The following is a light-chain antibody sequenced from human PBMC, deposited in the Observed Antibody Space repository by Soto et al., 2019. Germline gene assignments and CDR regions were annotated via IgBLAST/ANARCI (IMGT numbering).Light chain of an antibody. Sequence: QSALTQPPSASGSPGQSVTISCTGTSSDVGGYNYVSWYHQHPGKAPKLMIYDVTKRPSGVPDRFSGSKSGNTASLTVSGRQAEDEADYYCSSYAGSKNVFGTGTKLTVL. CDR1: SSDVGGYNY. J-gene: IGLJ1*01. V-gene: IGLV2-8*01. CDR3: SSYAGSKNV. CDR2: DVT.